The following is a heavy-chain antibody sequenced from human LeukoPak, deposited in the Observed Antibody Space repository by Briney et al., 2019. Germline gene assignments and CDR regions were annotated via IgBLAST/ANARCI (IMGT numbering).Heavy chain of an antibody. V-gene: IGHV4-4*07. Sequence: SETLSLTCTVSGGSLSIYYWSWIRQPAGKGLECIGRIYTIWSTNHNPALTSRGTMSVDTTKNQFSLELRSAAAGGTAGYYFSGRCLRGCRDAFDMWRQRRMVTVSA. J-gene: IGHJ3*02. CDR1: GGSLSIYY. CDR2: IYTIWST. CDR3: SGRCLRGCRDAFDM. D-gene: IGHD1-14*01.